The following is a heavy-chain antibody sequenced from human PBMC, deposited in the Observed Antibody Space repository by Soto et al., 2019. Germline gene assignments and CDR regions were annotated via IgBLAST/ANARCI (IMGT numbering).Heavy chain of an antibody. Sequence: SETLSLTCSVSGGSVSNKTYYWSWIRQPPGKRLEWIGYVYYSGTTNYNPSLKSRVTISVDLSKNQFSLRLSSVTTADTALYYCARTTAVPNALRSRYFFDYWGQGTLVTVS. CDR3: ARTTAVPNALRSRYFFDY. J-gene: IGHJ4*02. V-gene: IGHV4-61*01. CDR2: VYYSGTT. D-gene: IGHD4-17*01. CDR1: GGSVSNKTYY.